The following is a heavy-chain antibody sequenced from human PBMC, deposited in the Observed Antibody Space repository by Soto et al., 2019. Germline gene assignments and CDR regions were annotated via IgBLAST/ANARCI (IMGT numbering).Heavy chain of an antibody. CDR3: ARPRSVTTILLDI. CDR1: GFTLSRYS. D-gene: IGHD4-17*01. Sequence: GGSLRLSCAASGFTLSRYSMNWVRQAPGKGLEWVSYISTSSRTIYYVDSVRGRFTISRDNAKNSLYLQMNNLRVEDRAVYYCARPRSVTTILLDIWGQGTMVTVSS. V-gene: IGHV3-48*01. J-gene: IGHJ3*02. CDR2: ISTSSRTI.